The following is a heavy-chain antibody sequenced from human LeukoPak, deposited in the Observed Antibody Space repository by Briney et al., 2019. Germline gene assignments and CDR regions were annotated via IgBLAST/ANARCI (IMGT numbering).Heavy chain of an antibody. D-gene: IGHD1-26*01. CDR3: ARAPGQWEPLDY. CDR1: GFTFSSYA. V-gene: IGHV3-30*01. J-gene: IGHJ4*02. Sequence: GGSLRLSCAASGFTFSSYAMHWVRQAPGKGLEWVAVISYDGSNKYYADSVKGRFTISRDNSKNTLYLQMNSLRAEDTAVYYCARAPGQWEPLDYWGQGTLVTVSS. CDR2: ISYDGSNK.